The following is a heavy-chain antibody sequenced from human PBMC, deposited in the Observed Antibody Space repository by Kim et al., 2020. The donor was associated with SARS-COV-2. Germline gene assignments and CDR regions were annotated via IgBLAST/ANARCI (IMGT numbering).Heavy chain of an antibody. V-gene: IGHV4-39*01. CDR2: LDYTGSM. Sequence: SETLSLTCTVFGDSISSGSYYWGWIRQHRGKGLEWIGYLDYTGSMYYNPSLKSRINMSVDTSKNQFSLKFRSVTASDTAVYYCARHTRGLCGGFRFAPWGQGTRFIVSS. CDR1: GDSISSGSYY. CDR3: ARHTRGLCGGFRFAP. J-gene: IGHJ5*02.